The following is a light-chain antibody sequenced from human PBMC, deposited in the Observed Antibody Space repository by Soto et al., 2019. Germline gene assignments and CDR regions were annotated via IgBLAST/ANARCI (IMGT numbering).Light chain of an antibody. CDR3: SSYTSSSTFYV. Sequence: QSALTEPASVSGSPGQSITISCTGTSSDVGGCNYVSWYQHHPGKAPKLMIYEVSHRPSGVSNRFSGSKSGNTASLTISGLQAEDEADYYCSSYTSSSTFYVFGTGTKLTVL. V-gene: IGLV2-14*01. CDR2: EVS. CDR1: SSDVGGCNY. J-gene: IGLJ1*01.